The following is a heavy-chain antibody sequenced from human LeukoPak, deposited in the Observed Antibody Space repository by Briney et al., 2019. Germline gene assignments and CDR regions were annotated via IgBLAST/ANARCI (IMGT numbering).Heavy chain of an antibody. D-gene: IGHD6-13*01. CDR2: IRYDGSNK. Sequence: GGSLRLSCAASGSTFSNYGMHWVRQTPGKGLEWVAFIRYDGSNKYYADSVKGRFTISRDNSKDTLYLQMNSLRAEDTAVYYCAKNIAAADSSGYYYYYMDVWGKGTTVTVSS. CDR1: GSTFSNYG. J-gene: IGHJ6*03. V-gene: IGHV3-30*02. CDR3: AKNIAAADSSGYYYYYMDV.